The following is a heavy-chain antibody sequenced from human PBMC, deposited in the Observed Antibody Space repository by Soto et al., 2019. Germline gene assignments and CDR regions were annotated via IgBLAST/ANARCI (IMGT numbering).Heavy chain of an antibody. CDR1: GFTFSTYS. CDR3: ASHDYGGYVDY. J-gene: IGHJ4*02. D-gene: IGHD4-17*01. CDR2: ISSGSSTI. V-gene: IGHV3-48*01. Sequence: EVPLVESGGGLVQPGGSLRLSCAASGFTFSTYSMNWVRQAPGKGLEWVSYISSGSSTISYADAVKGRFTISRDNAKKSLYLQMNSLRAEDTAVYYCASHDYGGYVDYWGQGTLVTVSS.